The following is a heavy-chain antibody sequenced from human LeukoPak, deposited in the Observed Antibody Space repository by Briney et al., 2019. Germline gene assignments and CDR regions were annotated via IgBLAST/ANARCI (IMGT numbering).Heavy chain of an antibody. D-gene: IGHD2-2*01. V-gene: IGHV5-51*01. CDR2: IYPGDSDT. CDR1: GYSFTSYW. J-gene: IGHJ5*02. CDR3: ARRYCSSTSCRATTPHGFDP. Sequence: GESLKISCKGSGYSFTSYWIGWVRQMPGKGLEWMGIIYPGDSDTRYSPSFQGQVTISADKSISTAYLQWSSLKASDTAMYYCARRYCSSTSCRATTPHGFDPWGQGTLVTVSS.